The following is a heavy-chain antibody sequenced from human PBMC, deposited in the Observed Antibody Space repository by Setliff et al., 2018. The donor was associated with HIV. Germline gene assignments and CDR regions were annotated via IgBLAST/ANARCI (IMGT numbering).Heavy chain of an antibody. Sequence: LSLTCAVYGGSSSDYYWSWIRQPPGKGLEWIGEINHSGSTNYNPSLKSRVTISVDTSKNQFSLKLSSVTAADTAVYYCARGGRSLAAQTWFDPWGQGTLVTVSS. V-gene: IGHV4-34*01. CDR1: GGSSSDYY. CDR3: ARGGRSLAAQTWFDP. J-gene: IGHJ5*02. CDR2: INHSGST. D-gene: IGHD6-6*01.